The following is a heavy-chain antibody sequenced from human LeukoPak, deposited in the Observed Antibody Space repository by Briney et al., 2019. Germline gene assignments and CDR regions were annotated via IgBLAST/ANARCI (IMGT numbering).Heavy chain of an antibody. V-gene: IGHV4-59*01. D-gene: IGHD6-13*01. CDR3: ARQQLSQLYYFDY. CDR2: IYYSGST. CDR1: GGSISSYY. Sequence: SETLSLTCTVSGGSISSYYWSWIRQPPGKGLEWIGYIYYSGSTNYNPSLKSRVTISVDTSKNQFSLKLSSVTAADTAVYYCARQQLSQLYYFDYSGQGTLVTVSS. J-gene: IGHJ4*02.